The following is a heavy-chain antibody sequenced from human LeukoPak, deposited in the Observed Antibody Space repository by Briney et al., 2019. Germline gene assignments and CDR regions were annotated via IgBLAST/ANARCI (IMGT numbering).Heavy chain of an antibody. D-gene: IGHD5-12*01. CDR3: VRAYRGYSGYDLD. Sequence: GESLKISCKGSGYSFTTYWISWVRQMPGKGLEWMGRIDPSDSYTNYSPSFQGHVTISADKSITAAYLQWSSLKASDTAIYYCVRAYRGYSGYDLDWGQGTLVTVSS. J-gene: IGHJ4*02. CDR1: GYSFTTYW. CDR2: IDPSDSYT. V-gene: IGHV5-10-1*01.